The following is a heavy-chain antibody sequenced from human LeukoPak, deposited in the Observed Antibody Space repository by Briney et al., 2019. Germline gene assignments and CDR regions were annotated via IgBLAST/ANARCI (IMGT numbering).Heavy chain of an antibody. CDR2: IKPDGSAG. CDR1: GFSFSIFW. Sequence: PGGSLRLPCAASGFSFSIFWMTWVRQAPGKGLEWVANIKPDGSAGYYVDSVKGRFTISRDNAKNSLYLQMNTLRDEDTAVYFCGREGRNMGAFDIWGQGTMVTVSS. J-gene: IGHJ3*02. CDR3: GREGRNMGAFDI. D-gene: IGHD1/OR15-1a*01. V-gene: IGHV3-7*01.